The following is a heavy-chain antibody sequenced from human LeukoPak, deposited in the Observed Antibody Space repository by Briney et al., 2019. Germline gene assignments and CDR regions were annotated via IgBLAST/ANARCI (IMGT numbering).Heavy chain of an antibody. CDR1: GGSISTYY. Sequence: PSETLSLTCSVSGGSISTYYWSWIRRPPGKGLEWIGNIYYSGSTNYNPSLKSRVTISVDTSKNQFSLKLSSVPAADTAVYYCARANYFDFWGQGTLVTVSS. CDR3: ARANYFDF. V-gene: IGHV4-59*01. CDR2: IYYSGST. J-gene: IGHJ4*02.